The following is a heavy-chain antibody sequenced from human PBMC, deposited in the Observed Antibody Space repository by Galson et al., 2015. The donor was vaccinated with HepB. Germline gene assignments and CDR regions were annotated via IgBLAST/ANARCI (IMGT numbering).Heavy chain of an antibody. CDR2: IFYDGSNK. Sequence: SLRLSCAASEFTFNNFGIHWVRQAPGRGLEWVALIFYDGSNKYYADSVKGRFTISRDNSKNMVYLQMNSLRPEDTATYYCAKDRVNDSYNFDYWGQGTLVTVSS. J-gene: IGHJ4*02. CDR3: AKDRVNDSYNFDY. CDR1: EFTFNNFG. D-gene: IGHD1-1*01. V-gene: IGHV3-30*18.